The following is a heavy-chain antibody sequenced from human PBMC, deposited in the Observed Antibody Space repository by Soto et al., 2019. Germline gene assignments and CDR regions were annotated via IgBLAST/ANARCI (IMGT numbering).Heavy chain of an antibody. CDR2: IYPSGGST. J-gene: IGHJ6*03. Sequence: ASVKVSCKASGYTFTSYYMHWVRQAPGQRLEWMGRIYPSGGSTDYSQRFQDRVTMTRDTSTSTAYMELSSLRSEDTALYYCARDPRYNSGWYNVYFYYMDVWGEGTTVTVSS. D-gene: IGHD6-19*01. CDR3: ARDPRYNSGWYNVYFYYMDV. V-gene: IGHV1-46*01. CDR1: GYTFTSYY.